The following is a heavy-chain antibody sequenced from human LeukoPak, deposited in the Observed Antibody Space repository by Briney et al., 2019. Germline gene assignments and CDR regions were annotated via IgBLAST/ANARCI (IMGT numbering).Heavy chain of an antibody. J-gene: IGHJ5*02. D-gene: IGHD3/OR15-3a*01. CDR1: GGSFSGYY. Sequence: SETLSLTCAVYGGSFSGYYWSWVRQPPGKGLEWIGEINHSGSTNYNPSLKSRVTISVDTSKNQFSLKLSSVTAADTAVYYCARVMRIGTRYYTSTYNWFDPWGQGTLVTVSS. V-gene: IGHV4-34*01. CDR3: ARVMRIGTRYYTSTYNWFDP. CDR2: INHSGST.